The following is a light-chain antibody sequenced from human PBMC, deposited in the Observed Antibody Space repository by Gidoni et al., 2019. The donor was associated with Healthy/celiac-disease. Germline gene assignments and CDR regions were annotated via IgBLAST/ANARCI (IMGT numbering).Light chain of an antibody. CDR2: GAS. J-gene: IGKJ1*01. CDR1: QSVSSSY. V-gene: IGKV3-20*01. Sequence: EIVLTQAPGTLYLSPGERATLSCRASQSVSSSYLAWYQQKPGQAPRLLIYGASSRATGIPASFSGSGSGTDFTLTISRLEPEDFAVYYCQQYGSSPRTFGQGTKVEIK. CDR3: QQYGSSPRT.